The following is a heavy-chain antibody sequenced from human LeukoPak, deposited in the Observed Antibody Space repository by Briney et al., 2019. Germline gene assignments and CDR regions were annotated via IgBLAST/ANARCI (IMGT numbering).Heavy chain of an antibody. J-gene: IGHJ3*02. V-gene: IGHV4-4*07. CDR3: ARARGYSGYDSLDAFDI. CDR1: GGSISSYY. Sequence: SETLSLTCTVSGGSISSYYWSWIRQPAGKGLEWIGRIYTSGSTNYNPSLKSRVTMSVDTSKNQFSLKLSSVTAADTAVYYCARARGYSGYDSLDAFDIWGQGTMVTVSS. D-gene: IGHD5-12*01. CDR2: IYTSGST.